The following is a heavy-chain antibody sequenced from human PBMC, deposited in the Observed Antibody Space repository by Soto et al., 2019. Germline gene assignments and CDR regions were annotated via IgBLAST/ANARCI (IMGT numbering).Heavy chain of an antibody. CDR1: GFTFTSYT. CDR2: ISSSSDYI. V-gene: IGHV3-21*06. D-gene: IGHD6-13*01. CDR3: ARERVYATGPLDF. Sequence: GGSLRLSCAASGFTFTSYTMNWVRQAPGKGLEWVSSISSSSDYIYYADSMKGRVTISRDNAKNSLFLDMNSLTGEDTAVYYCARERVYATGPLDFWGQGTIVTVYS. J-gene: IGHJ4*02.